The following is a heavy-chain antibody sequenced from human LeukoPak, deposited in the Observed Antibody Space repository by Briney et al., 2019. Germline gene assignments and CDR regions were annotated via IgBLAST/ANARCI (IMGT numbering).Heavy chain of an antibody. D-gene: IGHD1-26*01. CDR1: GFTFSSYW. V-gene: IGHV3-74*01. CDR2: IDSDGSRI. Sequence: PGGSLRLSCAASGFTFSSYWMHWVRQAPGKGLVWVSRIDSDGSRISHGDSVKGRFTISRDNAKNSLYLQMNSLRAEDTAVYYCARAPKWELRDWGQGTLVTVSS. J-gene: IGHJ4*02. CDR3: ARAPKWELRD.